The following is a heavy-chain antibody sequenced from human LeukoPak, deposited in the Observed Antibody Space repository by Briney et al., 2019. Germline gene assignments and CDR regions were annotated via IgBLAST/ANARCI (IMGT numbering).Heavy chain of an antibody. J-gene: IGHJ4*02. D-gene: IGHD5-18*01. Sequence: GGSLRLSCAASGSTFPSYAMSWVRQAPGKGLNWVSAISDSGGSTYYADSVKGRFTISRDNSKNTLHLQMNSLRAEDTAVYYCAKRSDGYSGFDYWGQGTLVTLSS. CDR2: ISDSGGST. CDR1: GSTFPSYA. V-gene: IGHV3-23*01. CDR3: AKRSDGYSGFDY.